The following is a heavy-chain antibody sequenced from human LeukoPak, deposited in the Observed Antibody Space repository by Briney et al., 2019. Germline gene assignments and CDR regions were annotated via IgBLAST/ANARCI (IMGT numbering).Heavy chain of an antibody. J-gene: IGHJ3*02. CDR3: AKEYRRTWFGLSALDI. V-gene: IGHV3-30*18. CDR2: IWYDGSNK. Sequence: QPGRSLRLSCAASGFSFSSYVMHRVRHAPGKGPEGVAGIWYDGSNKYYVDSVKGRFSISRDNSKNTLELQMNSLRVEDTAIYHCAKEYRRTWFGLSALDIWGRGTMVTVFS. CDR1: GFSFSSYV. D-gene: IGHD3-10*01.